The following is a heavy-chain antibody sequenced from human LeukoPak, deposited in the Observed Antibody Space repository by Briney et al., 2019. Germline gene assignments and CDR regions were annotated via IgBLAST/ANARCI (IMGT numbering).Heavy chain of an antibody. Sequence: GGSLRLSCAASGFTFSDYAMHWVRQAPGKGLEWVTVISYDAKNSYYADSVKGRFTISRDNPKNTLYLQMNSLRGEDTAVYYCARGDSTGGRRPFDIWGQGTMVTVSS. V-gene: IGHV3-30*04. D-gene: IGHD2-15*01. CDR1: GFTFSDYA. CDR2: ISYDAKNS. J-gene: IGHJ3*02. CDR3: ARGDSTGGRRPFDI.